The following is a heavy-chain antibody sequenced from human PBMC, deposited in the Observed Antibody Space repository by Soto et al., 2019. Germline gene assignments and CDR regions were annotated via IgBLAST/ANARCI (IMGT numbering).Heavy chain of an antibody. J-gene: IGHJ4*02. V-gene: IGHV3-21*06. CDR2: ISSTTNYI. CDR1: GFTFTRYS. Sequence: KPGGSLRLSCAASGFTFTRYSMNWGRQAPGKGLEWVSSISSTTNYIYYGDSMKGRFTISRDNAKNSLYLEMNSLRAEDTAVYYCARESEDLTSNFDYWGQGTPVTVSS. CDR3: ARESEDLTSNFDY.